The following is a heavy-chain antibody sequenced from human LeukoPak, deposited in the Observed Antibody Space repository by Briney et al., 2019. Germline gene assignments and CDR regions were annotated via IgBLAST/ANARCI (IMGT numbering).Heavy chain of an antibody. CDR3: ARFKGYSYEGGAFDY. CDR2: INSDGSST. CDR1: GFTFSSYW. V-gene: IGHV3-74*01. J-gene: IGHJ4*02. Sequence: GGSLRLSCAASGFTFSSYWMHWVRQAPGKGLVWVSRINSDGSSTSYADSVKGRFTISRDNAKNTLYLQMNSLRAEDTAVYYCARFKGYSYEGGAFDYWGQGTLVTVSS. D-gene: IGHD5-18*01.